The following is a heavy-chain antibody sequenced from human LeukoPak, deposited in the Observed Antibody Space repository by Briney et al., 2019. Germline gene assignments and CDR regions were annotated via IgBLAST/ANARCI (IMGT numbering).Heavy chain of an antibody. J-gene: IGHJ4*02. CDR2: IYSGGST. CDR1: GFTFSNAW. Sequence: GGSLRLSCAASGFTFSNAWMNWVRQAPGKGLEWVSVIYSGGSTYYADSVKGRFTISRDNSKNTLYLQMNSLRAEDTAVYYCARGDPGDYWGQGTLVTVSS. CDR3: ARGDPGDY. V-gene: IGHV3-53*01.